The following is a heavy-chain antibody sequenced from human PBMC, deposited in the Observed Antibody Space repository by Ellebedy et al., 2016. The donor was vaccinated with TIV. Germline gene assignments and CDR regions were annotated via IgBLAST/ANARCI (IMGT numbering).Heavy chain of an antibody. CDR3: AKLPVAYNWNYADDD. CDR2: IAGTSGTT. J-gene: IGHJ4*02. D-gene: IGHD1-7*01. Sequence: GESLKISCAASGISLRSYAMSWVRQAPGKGLEWVSTIAGTSGTTYYRDSVKGRFTVSSDTSRNTLYLQMRSLRAEDTAVYYCAKLPVAYNWNYADDDWGQGTLVTVSS. V-gene: IGHV3-23*01. CDR1: GISLRSYA.